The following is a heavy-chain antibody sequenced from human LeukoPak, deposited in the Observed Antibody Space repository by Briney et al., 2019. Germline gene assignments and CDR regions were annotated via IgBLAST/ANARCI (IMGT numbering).Heavy chain of an antibody. CDR1: GFTFSSYG. D-gene: IGHD3-10*01. CDR3: ARDHRYGSGSYPTHDY. CDR2: ISYDGSNK. V-gene: IGHV3-30*03. J-gene: IGHJ4*02. Sequence: PGGSLRLSCAASGFTFSSYGMHWVRQAPGKGLEWVAVISYDGSNKYYADSVKGRFTISRDNSKNTLYLQMNSLRAEDTAVYYCARDHRYGSGSYPTHDYWGQGTLVTVSS.